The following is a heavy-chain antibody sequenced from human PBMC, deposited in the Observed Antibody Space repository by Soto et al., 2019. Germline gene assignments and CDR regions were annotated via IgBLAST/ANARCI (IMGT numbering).Heavy chain of an antibody. CDR2: MNPDGSEQ. J-gene: IGHJ5*02. V-gene: IGHV3-7*04. CDR1: GFTFTDYW. D-gene: IGHD1-26*01. Sequence: EVHLVESGGGLVQPGGSLRLSCAASGFTFTDYWMTWVRQAPGKGLEGVANMNPDGSEQYYLDSVKGRFTISGDNANNSLYLQMNSLRGEDTAVYYCTRDLNRDSGPWGQGTQVSVSS. CDR3: TRDLNRDSGP.